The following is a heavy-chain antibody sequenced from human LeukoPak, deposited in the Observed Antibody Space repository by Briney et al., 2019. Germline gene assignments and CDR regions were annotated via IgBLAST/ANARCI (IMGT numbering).Heavy chain of an antibody. D-gene: IGHD6-13*01. Sequence: KPSETLSLTCAVYGGSFSGYYWSWIRQPPGKGLEWIGEINHSGSTNYNPSLKSRVTISVDTSKNQFSLKLSSVTAADTAVYYCARGGRIAAAGTGYLDYWGQGTLVTVSS. CDR1: GGSFSGYY. J-gene: IGHJ4*02. CDR2: INHSGST. CDR3: ARGGRIAAAGTGYLDY. V-gene: IGHV4-34*01.